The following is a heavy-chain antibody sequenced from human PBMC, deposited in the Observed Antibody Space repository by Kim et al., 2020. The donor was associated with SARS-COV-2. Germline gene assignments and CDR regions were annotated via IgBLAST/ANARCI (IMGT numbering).Heavy chain of an antibody. D-gene: IGHD3-22*01. CDR3: ARATSITMIVVVINAFDI. CDR2: IYYSGST. V-gene: IGHV4-31*03. Sequence: SETLSLTCTVSGGSISSGGYYWSWIRQHPGKGLEWIGYIYYSGSTYYNPSLKSRVTISVDTSKNQFSLKLSSVTAADTAVYYCARATSITMIVVVINAFDIWGQGTMVTVSS. CDR1: GGSISSGGYY. J-gene: IGHJ3*02.